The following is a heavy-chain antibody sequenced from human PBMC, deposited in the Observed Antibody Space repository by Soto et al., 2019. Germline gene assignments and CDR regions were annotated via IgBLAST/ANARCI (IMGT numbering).Heavy chain of an antibody. D-gene: IGHD3-10*01. J-gene: IGHJ4*02. Sequence: QVQLVQSGAEVKKPGASVKVSCEASGYTFTAYYIHWVRQAPGQGLEWMGWINPNSGVRDSAQKFQGSITMTRDTSISTAYMELSRLRSDDTAVYYCARGLRPDYWGQGTLVTVSS. CDR1: GYTFTAYY. V-gene: IGHV1-2*02. CDR3: ARGLRPDY. CDR2: INPNSGVR.